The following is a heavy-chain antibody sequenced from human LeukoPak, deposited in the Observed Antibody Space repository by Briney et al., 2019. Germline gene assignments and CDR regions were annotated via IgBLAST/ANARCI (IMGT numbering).Heavy chain of an antibody. CDR1: GGSISSYY. J-gene: IGHJ4*02. D-gene: IGHD2-2*01. CDR3: ARDGGYCSSTSCLEFDY. Sequence: SETLSLTCTVSGGSISSYYWSWIRQPPGKGLEWIGYIYYSGSTNYNPSLKSRVTISVDTSKNQFSLKLSSVTAADTAVYYCARDGGYCSSTSCLEFDYWGQGTLVTVSS. V-gene: IGHV4-59*01. CDR2: IYYSGST.